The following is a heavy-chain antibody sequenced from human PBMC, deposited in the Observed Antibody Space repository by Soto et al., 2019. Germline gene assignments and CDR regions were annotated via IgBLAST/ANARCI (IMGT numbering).Heavy chain of an antibody. V-gene: IGHV1-3*01. CDR3: ARGTYCGGGSCYSRRAGADY. CDR1: GYTFTYYA. CDR2: INSDNGNT. Sequence: QVQLVQSGAEVKKPGASVKVSCKASGYTFTYYAMHWVRQAPGQRPEWMGWINSDNGNTQYSQEFQGRVTITRDTSASTAYMELSSLRSEDTAVYYCARGTYCGGGSCYSRRAGADYWGQGTLVTVSS. J-gene: IGHJ4*02. D-gene: IGHD2-15*01.